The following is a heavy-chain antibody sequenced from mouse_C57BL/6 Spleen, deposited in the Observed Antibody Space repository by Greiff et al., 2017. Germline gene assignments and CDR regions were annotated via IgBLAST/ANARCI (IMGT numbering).Heavy chain of an antibody. J-gene: IGHJ2*01. D-gene: IGHD2-3*01. V-gene: IGHV3-1*01. CDR1: GYSITSGYD. CDR3: ARAPDGYYYFDY. Sequence: EVQVVESGPGMVKPSQSLSLTCTVTGYSITSGYDWHWIRHFPGNKLEWMGYISYSGSTNYNPSLKSRISITHDTSKNHFFLKLNSVTTEDTATYYCARAPDGYYYFDYWGQGTTLTVSS. CDR2: ISYSGST.